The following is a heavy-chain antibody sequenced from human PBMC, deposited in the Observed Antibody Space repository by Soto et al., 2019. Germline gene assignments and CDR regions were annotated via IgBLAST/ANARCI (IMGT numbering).Heavy chain of an antibody. D-gene: IGHD3-22*01. V-gene: IGHV4-31*03. Sequence: PSETLSLTCTVSGGSISSGGYYWSWIRQHPGKGLEWIGYIYYSGSTYYNPSLKSRVTISVDTSKNQFSLKLSSVTAADTAVYYCARENYYDSSGYPHPTLFDYWGQGTLVTVSS. CDR3: ARENYYDSSGYPHPTLFDY. CDR1: GGSISSGGYY. CDR2: IYYSGST. J-gene: IGHJ4*02.